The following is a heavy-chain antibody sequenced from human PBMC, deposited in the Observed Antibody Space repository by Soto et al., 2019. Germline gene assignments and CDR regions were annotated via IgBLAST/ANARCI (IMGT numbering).Heavy chain of an antibody. D-gene: IGHD4-17*01. CDR1: GFTFSSYA. Sequence: QVQLVESGGGVVQPGRSLRLSCAASGFTFSSYAMHWVRQAPGKGLEWVAVISYDGSNKYYADSVKGRFTISRDNSKNTMFLQMNSLTAEDTAVYYCARVGRLHYFDYWCQGTLVTVSS. J-gene: IGHJ4*02. V-gene: IGHV3-30-3*01. CDR3: ARVGRLHYFDY. CDR2: ISYDGSNK.